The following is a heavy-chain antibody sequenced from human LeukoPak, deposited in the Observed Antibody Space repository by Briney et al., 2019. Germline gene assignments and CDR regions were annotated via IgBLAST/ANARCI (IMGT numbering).Heavy chain of an antibody. Sequence: ASVKVSCKASGGTFSSYAISWVRQAPGQRLECMGRIIPLFGIANYAQKFQGRVTLTADKSTSTAYMELSSLRSEDTAVYYCARDSSGITGTNLDYWGQGTLVTVSS. D-gene: IGHD1-20*01. CDR2: IIPLFGIA. CDR1: GGTFSSYA. J-gene: IGHJ4*02. CDR3: ARDSSGITGTNLDY. V-gene: IGHV1-69*04.